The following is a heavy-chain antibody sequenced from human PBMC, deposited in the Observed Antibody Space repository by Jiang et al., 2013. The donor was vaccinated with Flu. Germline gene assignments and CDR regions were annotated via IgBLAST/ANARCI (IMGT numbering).Heavy chain of an antibody. CDR2: TDWDDDK. Sequence: RTDWDDDKYYSTSLKTRLTISKDTSKNQVVLTMTNMDPVDTATYYCARMGCSSTSNDVWGKGTTVTVSS. J-gene: IGHJ6*04. D-gene: IGHD2-2*01. CDR3: ARMGCSSTSNDV. V-gene: IGHV2-70*10.